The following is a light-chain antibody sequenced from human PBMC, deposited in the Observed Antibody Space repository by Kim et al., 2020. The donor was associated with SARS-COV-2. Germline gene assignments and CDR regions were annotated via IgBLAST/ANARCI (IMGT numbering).Light chain of an antibody. V-gene: IGKV1-5*03. CDR3: QQYYTFSRLT. CDR1: QSIDKW. J-gene: IGKJ4*01. Sequence: SVGERVTITCRASQSIDKWVAWYQQKPGKAPKLLIHKASSLESEVPSRFSGSGSGTDFTLTISILQPDDFATYYCQQYYTFSRLTFGGGTKLEI. CDR2: KAS.